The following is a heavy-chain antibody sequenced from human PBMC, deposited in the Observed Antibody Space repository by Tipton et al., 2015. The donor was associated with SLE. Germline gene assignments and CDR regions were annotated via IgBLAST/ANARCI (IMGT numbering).Heavy chain of an antibody. CDR1: GGSVNDYY. J-gene: IGHJ2*01. V-gene: IGHV4-59*02. D-gene: IGHD3-3*01. CDR2: LYYSGNT. Sequence: LRLSCTVSGGSVNDYYWSWIRLPPGKGLEWIGYLYYSGNTNYNPSLKGRVTVSIDTSKNQFSLNLSSVTAADTAVYYCARDLSGGHYDLWGRGTLVTVSP. CDR3: ARDLSGGHYDL.